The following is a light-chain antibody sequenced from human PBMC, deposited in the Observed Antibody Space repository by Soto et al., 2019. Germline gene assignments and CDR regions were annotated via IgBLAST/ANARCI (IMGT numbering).Light chain of an antibody. J-gene: IGKJ1*01. V-gene: IGKV1-5*03. CDR1: QDISNY. CDR3: QHYNSYSEA. CDR2: KAS. Sequence: DIQMTQSPSSLSASVGDRVTITCPASQDISNYLNWYQQKPGKAPKLLIYKASTLKSGVPSRFSGSGSGTEFTLTISSLQPDDFATYYCQHYNSYSEAFGQGTKVDIK.